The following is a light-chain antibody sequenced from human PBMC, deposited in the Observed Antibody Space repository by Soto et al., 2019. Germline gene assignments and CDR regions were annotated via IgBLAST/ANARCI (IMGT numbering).Light chain of an antibody. CDR1: SSDIGSYNY. Sequence: QSALTQPRSVSGSLGQSVTISCTGTSSDIGSYNYVSWYQQHPGKAPKLMIYEVSNWPSGVSDRFSGSKSGNTASLTISGLQAEDEADYYCSSYTSTSTLVFGGGTKLTVL. CDR3: SSYTSTSTLV. J-gene: IGLJ3*02. CDR2: EVS. V-gene: IGLV2-14*01.